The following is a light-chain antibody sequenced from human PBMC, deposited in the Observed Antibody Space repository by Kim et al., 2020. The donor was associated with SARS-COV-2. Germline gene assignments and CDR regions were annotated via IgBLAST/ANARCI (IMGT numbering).Light chain of an antibody. Sequence: DIQMTQSPSSLSASVGDRVTITCRASQLISSSLNWYQQKPGKAPKLLIFAASSLQSGVPSRFSGSGSGTHFTLTISSLQPEDFATYYCQQSSSTPITFGQGTRLEIK. CDR1: QLISSS. V-gene: IGKV1-39*01. J-gene: IGKJ5*01. CDR2: AAS. CDR3: QQSSSTPIT.